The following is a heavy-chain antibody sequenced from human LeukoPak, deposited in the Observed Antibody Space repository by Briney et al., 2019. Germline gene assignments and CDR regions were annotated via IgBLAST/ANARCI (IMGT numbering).Heavy chain of an antibody. Sequence: SETLSLTCSVSYVSINSYYWSWIRQPPGKGLEWIGFLYYGGSTRYNPSLESRVTISVDTSKNQFSLKLSSVTAADTAVYYCARLLNYDYGDFDYWGQGTLVTVSS. CDR3: ARLLNYDYGDFDY. J-gene: IGHJ4*02. CDR2: LYYGGST. V-gene: IGHV4-59*08. CDR1: YVSINSYY. D-gene: IGHD4-17*01.